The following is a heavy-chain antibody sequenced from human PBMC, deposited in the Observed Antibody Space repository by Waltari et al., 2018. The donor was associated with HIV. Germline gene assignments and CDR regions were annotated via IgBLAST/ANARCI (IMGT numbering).Heavy chain of an antibody. Sequence: QVQLQESGPGLVKPSETLSLTCAVSGYSISSGYYWGWIRQPPGKGLEWIGSLYHSGDTYYNPSLKSRISISLDTSKNHFSLKLSSVTAADTAVYFCARAVLRYFDN. CDR2: LYHSGDT. D-gene: IGHD3-9*01. CDR3: ARAVLRYFDN. J-gene: IGHJ5*01. CDR1: GYSISSGYY. V-gene: IGHV4-38-2*01.